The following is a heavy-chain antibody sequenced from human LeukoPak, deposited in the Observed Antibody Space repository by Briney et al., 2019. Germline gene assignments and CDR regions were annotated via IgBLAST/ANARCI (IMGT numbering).Heavy chain of an antibody. J-gene: IGHJ4*02. D-gene: IGHD4-23*01. CDR3: VRREGNSHYDF. V-gene: IGHV5-51*01. CDR2: IYPSDSDT. CDR1: GCNFPTYW. Sequence: GESLKISCTGSGCNFPTYWIGWVRQMPGKGLEWMGIIYPSDSDTRYSPPFQGQVTISADKSINTAYLQWSSLKASDTAMYFCVRREGNSHYDFWGQGTLVTVSS.